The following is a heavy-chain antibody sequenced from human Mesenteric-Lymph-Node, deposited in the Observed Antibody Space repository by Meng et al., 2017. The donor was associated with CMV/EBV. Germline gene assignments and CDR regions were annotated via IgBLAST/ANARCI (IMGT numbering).Heavy chain of an antibody. D-gene: IGHD1-7*01. CDR3: ARLDNWNYVWYFDY. CDR2: ISSSGSTI. Sequence: ASGFTFSDYYMSWIRQAPGKGLEWVSYISSSGSTIYYADSVKGRFTISRDNAKNSLYLQMNSLRAEDTAVYYCARLDNWNYVWYFDYWGQGTLVTVSS. V-gene: IGHV3-11*04. J-gene: IGHJ4*02. CDR1: GFTFSDYY.